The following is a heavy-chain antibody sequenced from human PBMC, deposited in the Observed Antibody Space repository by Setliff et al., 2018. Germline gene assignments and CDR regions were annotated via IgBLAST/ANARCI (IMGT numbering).Heavy chain of an antibody. CDR2: ISTK. CDR1: GFSFSNYG. CDR3: ANDFTY. V-gene: IGHV3-48*01. Sequence: GGSLRLSCVVSGFSFSNYGMTWVRQAPGKGLEWISYISTKYYANSVKGRFAISRDNSKSSVFLHINSVTAEDTAVYYCANDFTYWGQGTLVTVSS. J-gene: IGHJ4*02.